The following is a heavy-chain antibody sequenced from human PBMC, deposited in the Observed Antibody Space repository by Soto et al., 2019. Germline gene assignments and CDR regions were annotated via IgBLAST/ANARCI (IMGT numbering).Heavy chain of an antibody. J-gene: IGHJ5*02. CDR1: GYTFTSYA. CDR2: INAGNGNT. CDR3: ARDSIGPAMSWFDP. V-gene: IGHV1-3*01. Sequence: ASVKVSCTASGYTFTSYAMHWVRQAPGQRLEWMGWINAGNGNTKYSQKFQGRVTITRDTSASTAYMELSSLRSEDTAVYYCARDSIGPAMSWFDPWGQGTLVTVSS.